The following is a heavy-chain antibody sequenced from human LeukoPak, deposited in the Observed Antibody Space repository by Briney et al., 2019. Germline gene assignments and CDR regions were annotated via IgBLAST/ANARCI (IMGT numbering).Heavy chain of an antibody. CDR1: GYTFTGSY. V-gene: IGHV1-2*02. J-gene: IGHJ5*02. D-gene: IGHD6-13*01. CDR2: INPNSGGT. CDR3: ARDHSLIAASSDP. Sequence: ASVKVSCKASGYTFTGSYMYWVRQAPGQGLEWMGWINPNSGGTNYAQKLQGRVTMTTDTSTSTAYMELRSLRSDDTAVYYCARDHSLIAASSDPWGQGTLVTVSS.